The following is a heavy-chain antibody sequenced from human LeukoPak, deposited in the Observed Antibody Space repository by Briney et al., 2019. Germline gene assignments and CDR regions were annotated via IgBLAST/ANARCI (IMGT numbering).Heavy chain of an antibody. CDR1: GYTFTGYY. D-gene: IGHD6-13*01. Sequence: ASVKVSCKASGYTFTGYYMHWVRQAPGQGLEWMGWINPNSGGTNYAQKFQGRVTMTRDTSISTAYMELSRLRSDDTAVYYCARGPPYSNYYYGMDVWGQGTTVTVSS. CDR2: INPNSGGT. V-gene: IGHV1-2*02. CDR3: ARGPPYSNYYYGMDV. J-gene: IGHJ6*02.